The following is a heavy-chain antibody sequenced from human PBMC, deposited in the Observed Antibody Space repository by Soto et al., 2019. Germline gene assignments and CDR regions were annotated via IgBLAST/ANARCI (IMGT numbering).Heavy chain of an antibody. V-gene: IGHV1-46*01. J-gene: IGHJ3*02. CDR1: GYAFTSYY. CDR3: ARVGRFLRAFDI. Sequence: ASVKVSCKASGYAFTSYYMHWVRQAPGQGLEWMGIINPSGGSTSYAQKFQGRVTMTRDTSTSTVYMELSSLRSEDTAVYYCARVGRFLRAFDIWGQGTMVTVSS. D-gene: IGHD3-3*01. CDR2: INPSGGST.